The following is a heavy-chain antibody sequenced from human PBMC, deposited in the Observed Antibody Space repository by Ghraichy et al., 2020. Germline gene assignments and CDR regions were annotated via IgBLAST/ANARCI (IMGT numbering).Heavy chain of an antibody. J-gene: IGHJ6*03. CDR2: ISYDGSNK. CDR3: AKGGVGATFDYYYMDV. Sequence: GGSLRLSCAASGFTFSSYGMHWVRQAPGKGLEWVAVISYDGSNKYYADSVKGRFTISRDNSKNTLYLQMNSLRAEDTAVYYCAKGGVGATFDYYYMDVWGKGTTVTVSS. CDR1: GFTFSSYG. V-gene: IGHV3-30*18. D-gene: IGHD1-26*01.